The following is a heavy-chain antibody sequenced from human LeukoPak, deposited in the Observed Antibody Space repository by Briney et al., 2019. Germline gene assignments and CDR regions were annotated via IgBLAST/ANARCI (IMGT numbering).Heavy chain of an antibody. D-gene: IGHD3-3*01. J-gene: IGHJ4*02. V-gene: IGHV1-8*01. CDR1: GYTFTSYD. CDR3: ARGLGDDFWSGYYSFDY. CDR2: MNPNSGNT. Sequence: ASVKVSCKASGYTFTSYDINWVRQATGQGLEWMGWMNPNSGNTGYAQKFRGRVTMTRNTSISTAYMELSSLRSEDTAVYYCARGLGDDFWSGYYSFDYWGQGTLVTVSS.